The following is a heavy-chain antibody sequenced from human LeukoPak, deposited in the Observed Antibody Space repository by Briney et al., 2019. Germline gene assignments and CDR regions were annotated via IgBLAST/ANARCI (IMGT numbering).Heavy chain of an antibody. Sequence: GGSLRLSCAASGFTFSSYGMRWVRQAPGKGLEWVAVIWYDGSNKYYADSVKGRFTISRDNSKNTLYLQMNSLRAEDTAVYYCARDPCGGDCYSDYWGQGTLVTVSS. J-gene: IGHJ4*02. CDR3: ARDPCGGDCYSDY. V-gene: IGHV3-33*01. CDR2: IWYDGSNK. CDR1: GFTFSSYG. D-gene: IGHD2-21*02.